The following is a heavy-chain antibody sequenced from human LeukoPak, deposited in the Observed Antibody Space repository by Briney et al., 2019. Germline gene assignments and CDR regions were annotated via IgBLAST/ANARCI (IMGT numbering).Heavy chain of an antibody. Sequence: SETLSLTCTVSGGSISSSSYYWGWIRQPPGKGLEGIGSIYYSGSTYYNPSLKSRVTISVETSKNPFSLKLSSVTAADTAVYYCARRTGTTVDKRFDPWGQGTLVTVSS. CDR3: ARRTGTTVDKRFDP. J-gene: IGHJ5*02. D-gene: IGHD1-1*01. CDR1: GGSISSSSYY. V-gene: IGHV4-39*07. CDR2: IYYSGST.